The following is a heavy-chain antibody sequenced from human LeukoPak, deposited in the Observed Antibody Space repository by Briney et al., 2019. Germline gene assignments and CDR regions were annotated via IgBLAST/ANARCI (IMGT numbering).Heavy chain of an antibody. D-gene: IGHD5-24*01. CDR1: GGSISSSSYY. Sequence: SETLSLTCTVSGGSISSSSYYWGWIRQPPGKGLEWIGSIYYSGSTYYNPSLKSRVTISVDTSKNQFSLKLSSVTAADTAVYYCARASYKMATPEAFDYWGQGTLVTVSS. CDR3: ARASYKMATPEAFDY. CDR2: IYYSGST. V-gene: IGHV4-39*07. J-gene: IGHJ4*02.